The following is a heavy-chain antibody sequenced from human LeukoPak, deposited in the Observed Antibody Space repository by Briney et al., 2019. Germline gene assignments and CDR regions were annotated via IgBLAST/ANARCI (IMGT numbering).Heavy chain of an antibody. Sequence: PGGSLRLSCAASGFTLSNCAMSWVRQAPGKGLEWVSGISSSAGRTDYADSVKGRFTISRDNFKNTLYLQMNSLRAEDTAVYFCAKQYCSSGVCHSGYSGYGVDYWGQGTLVTVSS. CDR3: AKQYCSSGVCHSGYSGYGVDY. CDR1: GFTLSNCA. V-gene: IGHV3-23*01. J-gene: IGHJ4*02. CDR2: ISSSAGRT. D-gene: IGHD5-12*01.